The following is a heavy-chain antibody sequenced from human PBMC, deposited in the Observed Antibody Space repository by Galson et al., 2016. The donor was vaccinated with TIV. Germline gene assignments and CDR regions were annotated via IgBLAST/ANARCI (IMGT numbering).Heavy chain of an antibody. Sequence: SVKVSCKVSGYTLSEIAMHWVRQAPGKGLEWMGGFDPEAGRTIYAQKFHGRVTVTEGTATDTAYMEVNNLRSDDTAVYYCATVAWFPGLSLDSWGQVTLVTGSS. D-gene: IGHD3-22*01. CDR1: GYTLSEIA. CDR2: FDPEAGRT. CDR3: ATVAWFPGLSLDS. V-gene: IGHV1-24*01. J-gene: IGHJ4*02.